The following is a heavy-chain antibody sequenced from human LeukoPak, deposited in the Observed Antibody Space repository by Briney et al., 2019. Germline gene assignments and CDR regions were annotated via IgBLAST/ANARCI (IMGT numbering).Heavy chain of an antibody. CDR3: AKGVEGSSGWYYFDY. CDR2: ISSSSSYI. D-gene: IGHD6-19*01. V-gene: IGHV3-21*04. Sequence: PGGSLRLSCAASGFTFSSYSMNWVRQAPGKGLEWVSSISSSSSYIYYADSVKGRFTISRDNPKNTLYLQMNSLRAEDTAVYYYAKGVEGSSGWYYFDYWGQGTLVTVSS. CDR1: GFTFSSYS. J-gene: IGHJ4*02.